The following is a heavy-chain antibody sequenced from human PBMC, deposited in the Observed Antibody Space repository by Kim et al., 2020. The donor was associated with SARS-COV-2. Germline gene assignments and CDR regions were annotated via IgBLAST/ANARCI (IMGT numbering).Heavy chain of an antibody. V-gene: IGHV3-48*02. CDR2: ISSSSSTI. Sequence: GGSLRLSCAASGFTFSSYSMNWVRQAPGKGLEWVSYISSSSSTIYYADSVKGRFTISRDNAKNSLYLQMNSLRDEDTAVYYCASIRGNSGYEGAFDIWGQGAMVGVAS. CDR3: ASIRGNSGYEGAFDI. J-gene: IGHJ3*02. D-gene: IGHD5-12*01. CDR1: GFTFSSYS.